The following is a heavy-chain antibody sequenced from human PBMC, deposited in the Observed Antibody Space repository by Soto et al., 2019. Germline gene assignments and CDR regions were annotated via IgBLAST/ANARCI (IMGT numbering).Heavy chain of an antibody. CDR1: GGSISSGGYY. J-gene: IGHJ4*02. V-gene: IGHV4-31*03. D-gene: IGHD3-22*01. CDR2: TYYSGST. CDR3: ARGGYYYDSSGTTAYCFDY. Sequence: PSETLSLTCTVSGGSISSGGYYWSWIRQHPGKGLEWIGYTYYSGSTYYNPSLKSRVTISVDTSKNQFSLKLSSVTAADTAVYYCARGGYYYDSSGTTAYCFDYWGQGTLVTVSS.